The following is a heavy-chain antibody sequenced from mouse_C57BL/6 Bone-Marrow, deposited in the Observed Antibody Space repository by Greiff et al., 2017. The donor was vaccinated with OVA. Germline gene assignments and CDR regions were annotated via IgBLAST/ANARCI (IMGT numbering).Heavy chain of an antibody. CDR1: GYTFTDYE. D-gene: IGHD1-1*01. J-gene: IGHJ4*01. Sequence: VKLVESGAELVRPGASVTLSCKASGYTFTDYEMHWVKQTPVHGLEWIGAIDPETGGTAYNQKFKGKAILTADKSSSTAYMELRSLTSEDSAVYYCTRGRDYSYAMDYWGQGTSVTVSS. CDR3: TRGRDYSYAMDY. CDR2: IDPETGGT. V-gene: IGHV1-15*01.